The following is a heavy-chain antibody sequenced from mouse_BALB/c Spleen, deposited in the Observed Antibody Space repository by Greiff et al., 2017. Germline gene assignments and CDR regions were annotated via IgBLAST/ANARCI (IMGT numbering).Heavy chain of an antibody. V-gene: IGHV5-17*02. CDR3: AGQDY. D-gene: IGHD3-3*01. J-gene: IGHJ4*01. CDR1: GFTFSSFG. Sequence: EVQRVESGGGLVQPGGSRKLSCAASGFTFSSFGMHWVRQAPEKGLEWVAYISSGSSTIYYADTVKGRFTISRDNPKNTLFLQMTSLRSEDTAMYYCAGQDYWGQGTSVTVSS. CDR2: ISSGSSTI.